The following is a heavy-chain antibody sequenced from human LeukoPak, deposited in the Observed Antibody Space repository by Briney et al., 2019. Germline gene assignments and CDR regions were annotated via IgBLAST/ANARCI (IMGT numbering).Heavy chain of an antibody. V-gene: IGHV4-34*01. Sequence: SETLSLTCAVYGGSFSGYYWSWLRQPPGKGLEWIGEINHSGSTNYNPSLKSRVTISVDTSKNQFSLKLSSVTAADTAVYYCARGFWSGYYIYWGQGTLVTVST. CDR1: GGSFSGYY. CDR2: INHSGST. CDR3: ARGFWSGYYIY. J-gene: IGHJ4*02. D-gene: IGHD3-3*01.